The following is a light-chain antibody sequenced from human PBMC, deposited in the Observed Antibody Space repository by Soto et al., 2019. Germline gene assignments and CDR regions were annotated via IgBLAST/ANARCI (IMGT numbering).Light chain of an antibody. CDR3: QQYNSWPPIT. J-gene: IGKJ5*01. CDR1: QSVSRN. Sequence: IVMTQSPATLSVSPGESSPLSCRASQSVSRNLAWFQHKPGQAPRLLIYGASTRATGIAARFSGSGSGTEFTLTISSLQSEDFAVYFCQQYNSWPPITFGQGTRLEIK. CDR2: GAS. V-gene: IGKV3-15*01.